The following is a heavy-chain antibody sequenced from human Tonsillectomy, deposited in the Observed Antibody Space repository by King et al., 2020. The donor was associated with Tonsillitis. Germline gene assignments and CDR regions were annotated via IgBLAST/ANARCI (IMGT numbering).Heavy chain of an antibody. CDR1: GFTFSDYG. Sequence: VQLVESGGGVVRPGGSLRLSCAASGFTFSDYGVHWVRQAPGKGLEWVAFISYDGGTRHYADSVKGRFTISRDNSKNTLFLQMNSLRVDDTAVYYCAKDPSMTPPFDHWGQGTLVTVSS. CDR3: AKDPSMTPPFDH. V-gene: IGHV3-30*18. J-gene: IGHJ4*02. CDR2: ISYDGGTR.